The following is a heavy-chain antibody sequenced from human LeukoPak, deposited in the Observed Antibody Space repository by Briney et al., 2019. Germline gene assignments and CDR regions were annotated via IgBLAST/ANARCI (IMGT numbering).Heavy chain of an antibody. Sequence: ASVTVSCKASGYIFTGNYIHWVRQAPGQGFEWMGWINPDSGGTHYAQKFQARVTMTRDTSISTAYMQLSRLTSDDTAVYYCAREGAVGGDIWGQGTLVTVSS. J-gene: IGHJ4*02. V-gene: IGHV1-2*02. CDR2: INPDSGGT. CDR3: AREGAVGGDI. D-gene: IGHD6-19*01. CDR1: GYIFTGNY.